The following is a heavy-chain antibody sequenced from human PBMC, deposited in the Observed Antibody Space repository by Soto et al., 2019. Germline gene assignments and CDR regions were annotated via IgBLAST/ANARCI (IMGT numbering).Heavy chain of an antibody. D-gene: IGHD3-22*01. CDR1: GFTFSSYW. CDR2: IKQDGSEK. Sequence: EVQLVESGGGLVQPGGSLRLSCAASGFTFSSYWMSWVRQAPGKGLEWVANIKQDGSEKYYVDSVKGRFTISRDNAKNSLYLQMNSLRAEDTAVYYCARGENYYDSSGPPEFFDYWGQGTLVTVSS. V-gene: IGHV3-7*01. J-gene: IGHJ4*02. CDR3: ARGENYYDSSGPPEFFDY.